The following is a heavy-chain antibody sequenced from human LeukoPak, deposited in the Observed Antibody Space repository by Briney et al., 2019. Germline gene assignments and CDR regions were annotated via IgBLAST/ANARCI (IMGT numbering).Heavy chain of an antibody. V-gene: IGHV4-30-2*01. D-gene: IGHD6-13*01. J-gene: IGHJ4*02. CDR1: GGSISSGGFY. Sequence: PSQTLSLTCTVSGGSISSGGFYWSWIRQPPGQGLEWIGHISHSGTTYYNPSLKSRVTISVDTSKNQFSLKLSSVTAADTAVYYCARRGPYSSSWPTTRPTYYFDYWGQGTLVTVSS. CDR2: ISHSGTT. CDR3: ARRGPYSSSWPTTRPTYYFDY.